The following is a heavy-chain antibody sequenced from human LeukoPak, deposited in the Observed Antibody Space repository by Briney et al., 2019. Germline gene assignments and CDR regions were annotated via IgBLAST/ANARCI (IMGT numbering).Heavy chain of an antibody. Sequence: PGGSLRLSCAASGFTFSNYAMSWVRQAPGKGLEWVSTISGRGGSAYYADSVEGRFTISRDNSKNTLYLRMNSLRAEDTAMYCCARGGAGYNFADWGQGTLVTVSS. V-gene: IGHV3-23*01. CDR1: GFTFSNYA. D-gene: IGHD5-24*01. J-gene: IGHJ4*02. CDR3: ARGGAGYNFAD. CDR2: ISGRGGSA.